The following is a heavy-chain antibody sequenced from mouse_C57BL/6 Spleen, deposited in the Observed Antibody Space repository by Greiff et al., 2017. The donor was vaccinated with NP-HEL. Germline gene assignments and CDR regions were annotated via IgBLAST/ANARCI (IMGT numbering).Heavy chain of an antibody. V-gene: IGHV14-4*01. J-gene: IGHJ2*01. CDR2: IDPENGDT. D-gene: IGHD1-1*01. CDR3: TRGGYYYGSSSPDY. CDR1: GFNIKDDY. Sequence: VQLQQSGAELVRPGASVKLSCTASGFNIKDDYMHWVKQRPEQGLEWIGWIDPENGDTEYASKFQGKATITADTSSNTAYLQLSSLTSEDTAVYYCTRGGYYYGSSSPDYWGQGTTLTVSS.